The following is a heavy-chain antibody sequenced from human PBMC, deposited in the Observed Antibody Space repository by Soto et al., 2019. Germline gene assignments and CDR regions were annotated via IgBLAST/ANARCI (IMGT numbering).Heavy chain of an antibody. CDR1: GGTFSSYT. J-gene: IGHJ4*02. V-gene: IGHV1-69*02. CDR3: ASRKGGVVVFDY. D-gene: IGHD3-3*01. Sequence: SVKVSCKASGGTFSSYTISWVRQAPGQGLERMGRIIPILGIANYAQKFQGRVTITADKSTSTAYMELNSLRSEDTAVYYCASRKGGVVVFDYWGQGTLVTVSS. CDR2: IIPILGIA.